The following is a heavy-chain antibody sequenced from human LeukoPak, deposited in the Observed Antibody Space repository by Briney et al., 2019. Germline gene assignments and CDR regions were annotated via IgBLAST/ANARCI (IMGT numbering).Heavy chain of an antibody. Sequence: SVKVSCKASGGTFSSYAISWVRQAPGQGLEWMGRIIPIFGTANYAQKFQGRVTITTGESTSTAYMELSSLRSEDTAVYYCARDSSYSSGSDAFDIWGQGTMVTVSS. CDR1: GGTFSSYA. D-gene: IGHD6-19*01. CDR2: IIPIFGTA. V-gene: IGHV1-69*05. CDR3: ARDSSYSSGSDAFDI. J-gene: IGHJ3*02.